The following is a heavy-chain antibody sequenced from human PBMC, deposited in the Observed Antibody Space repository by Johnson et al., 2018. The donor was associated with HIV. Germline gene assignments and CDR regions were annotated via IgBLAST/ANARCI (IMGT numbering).Heavy chain of an antibody. CDR2: IWSDGSNK. V-gene: IGHV3-33*01. CDR1: GFTFSSYG. J-gene: IGHJ3*02. CDR3: ARVGGIAVAPNDAFDI. Sequence: QMMLVESGGGVVQPGRSLRLSCAASGFTFSSYGMHWVRQAPGKRLEWVAVIWSDGSNKYYADSVKGRFTISRDNSKNTLYLQMNSLRAEDTAVYYCARVGGIAVAPNDAFDIWGQGTMVTVSS. D-gene: IGHD6-19*01.